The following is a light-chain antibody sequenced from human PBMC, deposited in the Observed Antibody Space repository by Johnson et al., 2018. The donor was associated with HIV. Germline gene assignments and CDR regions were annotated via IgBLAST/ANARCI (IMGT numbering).Light chain of an antibody. CDR2: ENN. CDR1: NSNIGNNY. CDR3: GTWDSSLSAHYV. J-gene: IGLJ1*01. Sequence: SVLTQPPSVSAAPGQKVTISCSGSNSNIGNNYVSWYQQLPGTAPKLLIYENNKRPSGIPDRFSGSKSGTSATLGITGLQTGDEADYYCGTWDSSLSAHYVVGAGTKITVL. V-gene: IGLV1-51*02.